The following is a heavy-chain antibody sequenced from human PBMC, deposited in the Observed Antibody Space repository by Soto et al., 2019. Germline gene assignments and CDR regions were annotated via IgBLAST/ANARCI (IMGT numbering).Heavy chain of an antibody. CDR2: IYFDGITT. V-gene: IGHV3-74*01. CDR3: ARGGAMGVDY. Sequence: QTGGSLRLSCTASGFTFDTHWMHWVRQAPGKGLVWVSRIYFDGITTNYADSVKGRLTVSRDNAKNTVYLHVNTLRDEDTAVYYCARGGAMGVDYWGQGTLVTVSS. J-gene: IGHJ4*02. D-gene: IGHD1-26*01. CDR1: GFTFDTHW.